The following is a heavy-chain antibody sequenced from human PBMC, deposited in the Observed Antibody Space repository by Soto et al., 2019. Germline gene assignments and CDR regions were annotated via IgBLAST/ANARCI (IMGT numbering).Heavy chain of an antibody. CDR3: AKDPLNYYDSSGYDDY. V-gene: IGHV3-23*01. CDR2: ISGSGGST. Sequence: GGSLRLSCAASGFTFSSYAMSWVRQAPGKGLEWVSAISGSGGSTYYADSVKGRFTTSRDNSKNTLYLQMNSLRAEDTAVYYCAKDPLNYYDSSGYDDYWGQGTLVTVSS. J-gene: IGHJ4*02. D-gene: IGHD3-22*01. CDR1: GFTFSSYA.